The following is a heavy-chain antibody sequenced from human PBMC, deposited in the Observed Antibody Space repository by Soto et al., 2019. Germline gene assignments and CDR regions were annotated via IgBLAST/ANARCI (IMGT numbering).Heavy chain of an antibody. CDR2: ISGYDGNT. CDR1: GYTFSNYG. CDR3: ARKSSSSSWFDP. J-gene: IGHJ5*02. Sequence: QVQLVQSGGEVRKPGASVKVSCKASGYTFSNYGITWVRQAPGQGLEWMGWISGYDGNTNYPQSLQGRVATTTDPSTRTAYMELRSLRSDDTAVYYCARKSSSSSWFDPWGQGTLVTVSS. V-gene: IGHV1-18*01. D-gene: IGHD6-6*01.